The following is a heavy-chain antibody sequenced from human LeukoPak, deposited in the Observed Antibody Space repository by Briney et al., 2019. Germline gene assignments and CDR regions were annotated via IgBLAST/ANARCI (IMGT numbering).Heavy chain of an antibody. CDR1: GFTVSSNY. Sequence: GGSLRLSCAASGFTVSSNYMSWVRQAPGKGLEWVSVIYSGGTTYYADSVKGRFTISRDNSKNTLYLQMNSLRAEDTAVYYCARTYGTYDSSGPEYFQHWGQGTLVTV. CDR3: ARTYGTYDSSGPEYFQH. CDR2: IYSGGTT. D-gene: IGHD3-22*01. V-gene: IGHV3-66*01. J-gene: IGHJ1*01.